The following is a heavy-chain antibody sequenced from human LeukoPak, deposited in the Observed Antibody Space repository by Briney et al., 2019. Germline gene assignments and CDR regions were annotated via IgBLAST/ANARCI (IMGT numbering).Heavy chain of an antibody. CDR3: ARGSRTYYYDSSGYYGFDY. J-gene: IGHJ4*02. CDR2: ISYDGSNK. CDR1: GFTFSSYA. Sequence: GRSLRLSCAASGFTFSSYAMHWVRQAPGKRLEWVAVISYDGSNKYYADSVKGRFTISRDNSKNTLYLQMNSLRADDTAVYYCARGSRTYYYDSSGYYGFDYWGQGTLVTVSS. V-gene: IGHV3-30-3*01. D-gene: IGHD3-22*01.